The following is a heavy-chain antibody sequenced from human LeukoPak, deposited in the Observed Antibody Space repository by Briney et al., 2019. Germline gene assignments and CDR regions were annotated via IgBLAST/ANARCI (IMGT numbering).Heavy chain of an antibody. D-gene: IGHD2-21*02. J-gene: IGHJ3*02. CDR1: GFTLSSYW. CDR2: INSDGSST. CDR3: ARDVAYCGGDCYFSPNAFDI. V-gene: IGHV3-74*01. Sequence: GGSLRLSCAASGFTLSSYWMHWVRQAPGKGLVWVSRINSDGSSTSYADSVKGRFTISRDNAKNTLYLQMNSLRAEDTAVYYCARDVAYCGGDCYFSPNAFDIWGQGTMVTVSS.